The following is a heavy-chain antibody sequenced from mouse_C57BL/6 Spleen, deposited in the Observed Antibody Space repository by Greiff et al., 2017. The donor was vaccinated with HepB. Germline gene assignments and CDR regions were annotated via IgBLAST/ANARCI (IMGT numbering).Heavy chain of an antibody. D-gene: IGHD2-4*01. Sequence: EVKLMESGGGLVKPGGSLKLSCAASGFTFSDYGMHWVRQAPEKGLEWVAYISSGSSTIYYADTVKGRFTISRDNAKNTLFLQMTSLRSEDTAMYYCAREGIYYDYDAFAYWGQGTLVTVSA. J-gene: IGHJ3*01. V-gene: IGHV5-17*01. CDR3: AREGIYYDYDAFAY. CDR1: GFTFSDYG. CDR2: ISSGSSTI.